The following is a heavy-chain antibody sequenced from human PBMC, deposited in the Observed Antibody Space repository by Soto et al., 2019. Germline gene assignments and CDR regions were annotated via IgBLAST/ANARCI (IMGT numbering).Heavy chain of an antibody. J-gene: IGHJ3*02. V-gene: IGHV1-8*01. D-gene: IGHD6-19*01. CDR2: MNPNSGDT. CDR3: ARVGAQRAGSDAFDI. Sequence: ASVKVSCKASGYTFTSYDINWVRQATGQGLEWMGWMNPNSGDTGYAQKFQGRVTMTRNTSISTAYMELSRLRSDDTAVYYCARVGAQRAGSDAFDIWGQGTMVTVSS. CDR1: GYTFTSYD.